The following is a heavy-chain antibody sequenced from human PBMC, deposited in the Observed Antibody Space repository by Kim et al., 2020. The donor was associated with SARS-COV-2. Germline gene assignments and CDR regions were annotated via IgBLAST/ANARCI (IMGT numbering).Heavy chain of an antibody. J-gene: IGHJ4*02. CDR3: ARRGHSHLRYLDWLQMYYFDY. Sequence: GESLKISCKGSGYSFTSYWIGWVRQMPGKGLEWMGIIYPGDSDTRYSPSFQGQVTISADKSISTAYLQWSSLKASDTAMYYCARRGHSHLRYLDWLQMYYFDYWGQGTLVTVSS. D-gene: IGHD3-9*01. CDR1: GYSFTSYW. V-gene: IGHV5-51*01. CDR2: IYPGDSDT.